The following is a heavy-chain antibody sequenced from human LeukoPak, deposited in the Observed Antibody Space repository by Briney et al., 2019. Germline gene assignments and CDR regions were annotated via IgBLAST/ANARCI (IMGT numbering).Heavy chain of an antibody. CDR1: GGPFRGFL. D-gene: IGHD5-18*01. J-gene: IGHJ4*02. Sequence: SETLSLTCAVSGGPFRGFLWSWIRQPPGKGLEWIGEINHSGNINYNPSLKSRVSVSVDTSKNQFSLKLSSVTAADTAVYYCARNVDTAMVAGYWGQGTLVTVSS. V-gene: IGHV4-34*01. CDR3: ARNVDTAMVAGY. CDR2: INHSGNI.